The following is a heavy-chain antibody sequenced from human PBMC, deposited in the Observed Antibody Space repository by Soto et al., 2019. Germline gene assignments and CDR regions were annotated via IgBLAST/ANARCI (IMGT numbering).Heavy chain of an antibody. CDR2: IKPDGTEQ. CDR3: ARGREEAYYFDY. J-gene: IGHJ4*02. V-gene: IGHV3-7*01. CDR1: GFIFSSYW. Sequence: GGSLRLSCAASGFIFSSYWMSWVRQSPGKGLEWVAHIKPDGTEQYYVDSVKGRFTISRGNAKNSLFLQMNSLRAEDTAVYYCARGREEAYYFDYWGQGTLVTVSS.